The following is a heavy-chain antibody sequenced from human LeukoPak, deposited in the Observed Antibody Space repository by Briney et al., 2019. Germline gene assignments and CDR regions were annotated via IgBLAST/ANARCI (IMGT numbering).Heavy chain of an antibody. D-gene: IGHD1-26*01. J-gene: IGHJ3*02. V-gene: IGHV1-24*01. CDR3: ATHPHGGYYGAFDI. Sequence: ASVKVSCKVSGYTLTELSMHWVRQAPGKGLEWMGGFDPEDGETINAQKFQGRVTMTEDTSTDTAYMELSSLRSEDTAVYYCATHPHGGYYGAFDIWGQGTMVTVSS. CDR1: GYTLTELS. CDR2: FDPEDGET.